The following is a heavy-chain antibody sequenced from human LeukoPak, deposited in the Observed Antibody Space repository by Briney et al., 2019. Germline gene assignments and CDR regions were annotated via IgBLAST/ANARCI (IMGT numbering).Heavy chain of an antibody. J-gene: IGHJ4*02. Sequence: PSETLSLTCTVSGGSISSYYWSRLRQPPGKGLEWIGYIYYSGTTNQNPSLKSRVTISIDTSKNQFSLKLSSVTAADTAVYYCATVPPTGNGYGNFDYWGQGTLVTAS. D-gene: IGHD5-18*01. CDR2: IYYSGTT. CDR3: ATVPPTGNGYGNFDY. CDR1: GGSISSYY. V-gene: IGHV4-59*01.